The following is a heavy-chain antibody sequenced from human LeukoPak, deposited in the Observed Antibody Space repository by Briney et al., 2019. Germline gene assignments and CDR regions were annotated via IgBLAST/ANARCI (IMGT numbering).Heavy chain of an antibody. V-gene: IGHV1-2*02. J-gene: IGHJ3*02. D-gene: IGHD3-3*01. CDR2: INPNSGGT. CDR3: ARKRGETTYYDFWSGHKGAFDI. CDR1: GYTFTGYY. Sequence: ASVKVSCKASGYTFTGYYMHWVRQAPGQGLEWMGWINPNSGGTNYAQKFQGRVTMTRDTSISTAYMELSRLRSDDTAVYYCARKRGETTYYDFWSGHKGAFDIWGQGTMVTVSS.